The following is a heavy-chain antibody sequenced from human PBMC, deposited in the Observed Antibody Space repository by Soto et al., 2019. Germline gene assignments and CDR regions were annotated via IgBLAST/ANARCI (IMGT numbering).Heavy chain of an antibody. D-gene: IGHD2-21*02. V-gene: IGHV3-30-3*01. CDR1: GFTFSSYA. CDR3: ARDSPYCGGDCYSSYFDY. J-gene: IGHJ4*02. Sequence: GGSLRLSCAASGFTFSSYAMHWVRQAPGKGLEWVAVISYDGSNKYYADSVKGRFTISRDNSKNTLYLQMNSLRAEDTAGYYCARDSPYCGGDCYSSYFDYWGQGTLVTVSS. CDR2: ISYDGSNK.